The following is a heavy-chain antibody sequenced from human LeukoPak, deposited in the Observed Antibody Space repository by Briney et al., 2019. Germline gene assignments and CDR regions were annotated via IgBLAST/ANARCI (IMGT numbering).Heavy chain of an antibody. D-gene: IGHD5-12*01. CDR2: ISAYNGNT. Sequence: GASVKVSCKASGYTFTSYGISWVRQAPGQGLEWMGWISAYNGNTNYAQKLQGRVTMTTDTSTSTAYMELRSLRSDDTAVYYCAKAAAGGLPGRLYYMDVWGKGTTVTVSS. CDR1: GYTFTSYG. CDR3: AKAAAGGLPGRLYYMDV. J-gene: IGHJ6*03. V-gene: IGHV1-18*01.